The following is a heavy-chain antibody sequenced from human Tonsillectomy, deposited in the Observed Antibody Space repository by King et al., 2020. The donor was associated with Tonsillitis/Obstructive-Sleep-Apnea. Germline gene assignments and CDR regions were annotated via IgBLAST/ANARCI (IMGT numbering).Heavy chain of an antibody. CDR1: GGSISTYY. D-gene: IGHD1-26*01. V-gene: IGHV4-59*01. J-gene: IGHJ4*02. CDR2: IYYSGST. CDR3: ARVRGVVGATFYYFDY. Sequence: VQLQESGPGLVKPSETLSLTCSVSGGSISTYYWSWIRQPPGKGLEWIGYIYYSGSTNYNPSLKSRVTVSIDTSKNQFSLKLNSVTTADTAVYYCARVRGVVGATFYYFDYWGQGTLGNVSP.